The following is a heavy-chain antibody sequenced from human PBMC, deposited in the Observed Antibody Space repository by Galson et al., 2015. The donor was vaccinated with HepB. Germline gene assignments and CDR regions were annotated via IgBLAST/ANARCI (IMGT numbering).Heavy chain of an antibody. D-gene: IGHD6-19*01. CDR1: GGTFSSYA. V-gene: IGHV1-2*02. J-gene: IGHJ3*02. Sequence: SVKVSCKASGGTFSSYAISWVRQAPGQGLEWMGWINPKSGGTKYAQKFQGRVTMTRDTSISTAYMELSRLRSDDTAVYYCTRWSSGAVWAFDIWGQGTMVTVSS. CDR2: INPKSGGT. CDR3: TRWSSGAVWAFDI.